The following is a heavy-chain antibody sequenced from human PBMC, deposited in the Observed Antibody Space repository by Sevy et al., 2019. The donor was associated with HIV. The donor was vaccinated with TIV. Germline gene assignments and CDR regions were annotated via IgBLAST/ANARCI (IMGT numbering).Heavy chain of an antibody. CDR2: MKQDGSEK. V-gene: IGHV3-7*01. CDR3: VREGLGGFSYSLDC. Sequence: GGSLRLSCAAPWFTLNNHWIELVPQAPREGPEVGATMKQDGSEKYYGESVKGRFTISRDNAKHSLYLQMNSLRAEDTAVYYCVREGLGGFSYSLDCWGQGTLVTVSS. D-gene: IGHD5-18*01. CDR1: WFTLNNHW. J-gene: IGHJ4*02.